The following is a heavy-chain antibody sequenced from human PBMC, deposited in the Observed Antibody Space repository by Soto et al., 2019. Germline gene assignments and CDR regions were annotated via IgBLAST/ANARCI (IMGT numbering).Heavy chain of an antibody. Sequence: PGESLKISCRTSGYRFTSYWIAWVRQMPGKGLEWMGIIFPSDSDTRYSPSFQGQVTISADRSTSTVFLQWASLKASDTAVYFCPSKNKSGYFNLFDHWGQGTPVTVSS. CDR2: IFPSDSDT. D-gene: IGHD3-22*01. J-gene: IGHJ5*02. V-gene: IGHV5-51*01. CDR3: PSKNKSGYFNLFDH. CDR1: GYRFTSYW.